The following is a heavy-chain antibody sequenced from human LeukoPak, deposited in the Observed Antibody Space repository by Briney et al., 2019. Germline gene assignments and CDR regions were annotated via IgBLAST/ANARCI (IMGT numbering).Heavy chain of an antibody. V-gene: IGHV1-8*01. D-gene: IGHD3-22*01. CDR2: MNPNSGNT. Sequence: ASVKVSCKTSGYTFTSYNINWVRQATGQGLEWTGWMNPNSGNTGYAQKFQGRVTMTRDTSMSTAYLELSSLRSEDTAVYYCARLTKSSAYYKYHFDYWGQGTLVTVSS. CDR3: ARLTKSSAYYKYHFDY. CDR1: GYTFTSYN. J-gene: IGHJ4*02.